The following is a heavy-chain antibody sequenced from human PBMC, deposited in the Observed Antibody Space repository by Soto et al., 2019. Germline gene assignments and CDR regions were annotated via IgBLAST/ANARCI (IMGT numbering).Heavy chain of an antibody. V-gene: IGHV3-30*18. CDR3: AKVLLNYDILTGYYIQYYYGMDV. J-gene: IGHJ6*02. D-gene: IGHD3-9*01. CDR1: GFTFSSYG. Sequence: GGSLRLSCAASGFTFSSYGMHWVRQAPGKGLEWVAVISYDGSNKYYVDSVKGRFTISRDNSKNTLYLQMNSLRAEDTAVYYCAKVLLNYDILTGYYIQYYYGMDVWGQGTTVTVSS. CDR2: ISYDGSNK.